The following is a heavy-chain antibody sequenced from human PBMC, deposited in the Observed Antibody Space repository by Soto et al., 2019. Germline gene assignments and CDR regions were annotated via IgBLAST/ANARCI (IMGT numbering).Heavy chain of an antibody. Sequence: EVQLVESGGALVQPGGSLKLSCAASGFTFSGSTIHWVRQASGKGLEWVGRIRNKANSYATAYAASVKGRFTISRDDSKNTAYLQMNSLKTEDTAVYYCTRWRVGTTDYLDYWGQGTLVTVSS. CDR3: TRWRVGTTDYLDY. D-gene: IGHD2-21*02. CDR1: GFTFSGST. V-gene: IGHV3-73*02. J-gene: IGHJ4*02. CDR2: IRNKANSYAT.